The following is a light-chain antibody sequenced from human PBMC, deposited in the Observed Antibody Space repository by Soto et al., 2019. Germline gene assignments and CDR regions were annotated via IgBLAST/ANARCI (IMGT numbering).Light chain of an antibody. Sequence: EIVMTQSPATLSVSPGERATLSCRASQSVGSNFAWYQQSPGQAPRLLIYGASSRATGIPDRFSGSGSGTDFTLTISRLEPEDFAVYYCQQYGSSPKAFGGGTKVDIK. CDR2: GAS. V-gene: IGKV3-20*01. CDR1: QSVGSN. CDR3: QQYGSSPKA. J-gene: IGKJ4*01.